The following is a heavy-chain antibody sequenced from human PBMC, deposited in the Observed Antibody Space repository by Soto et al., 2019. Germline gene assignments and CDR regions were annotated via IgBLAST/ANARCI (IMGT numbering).Heavy chain of an antibody. D-gene: IGHD2-2*01. CDR1: GDSVRNFY. Sequence: QVRLQESGPGLMKPSETLSLTCTVSGDSVRNFYWSWIRQPPGKGLEWIGYIYYSGNTNYNPSLKGRVTMSVDTSKNQFSLKVNSVTPADTAVYYCVRDLYTFGVLSDAAYNSFGPWGQGTLVTVSS. J-gene: IGHJ5*02. CDR3: VRDLYTFGVLSDAAYNSFGP. CDR2: IYYSGNT. V-gene: IGHV4-59*02.